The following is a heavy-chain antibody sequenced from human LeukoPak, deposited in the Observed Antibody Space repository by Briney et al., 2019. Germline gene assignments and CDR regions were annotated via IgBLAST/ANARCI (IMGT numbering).Heavy chain of an antibody. J-gene: IGHJ2*01. D-gene: IGHD1-1*01. CDR1: GGSISSSNW. V-gene: IGHV4-4*02. Sequence: SGTLSLTCAVSGGSISSSNWWSWVRQPPGKGLEWIGDIYHSGSTNYNPSLKSRVTISIDKSKNQFSLKLSSVTAADTAVYYCARVQRGPFWYFDLWGRGTLVTVSS. CDR3: ARVQRGPFWYFDL. CDR2: IYHSGST.